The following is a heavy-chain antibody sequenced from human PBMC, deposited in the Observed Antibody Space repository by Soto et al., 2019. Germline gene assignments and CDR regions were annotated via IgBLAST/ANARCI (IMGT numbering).Heavy chain of an antibody. CDR3: ATAVRGSAWSY. V-gene: IGHV3-7*01. Sequence: EVKLEESGGGLVQTGGSLRLSCAVSGFTFSAYWMRWVRQSPGRGLEGVANIKDDGSQTYYVDSVRGRFNISRDNGQNSLYLHMNSLRAEDTAVYYCATAVRGSAWSYWGQGTLVTVSS. CDR1: GFTFSAYW. D-gene: IGHD6-19*01. CDR2: IKDDGSQT. J-gene: IGHJ4*02.